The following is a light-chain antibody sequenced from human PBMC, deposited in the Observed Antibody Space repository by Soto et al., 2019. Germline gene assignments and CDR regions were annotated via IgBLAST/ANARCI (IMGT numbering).Light chain of an antibody. Sequence: EIQMTQSPSSLSASVGDRVTVTCRTSQNINNYLNWYQQKPGKAPKLLIYSASSVQSGVPLRFSGSVSGTVFTLTISSLQPEDFASYYCEQNDSTPVTFGQGTRLEVK. V-gene: IGKV1-39*01. CDR1: QNINNY. CDR3: EQNDSTPVT. J-gene: IGKJ5*01. CDR2: SAS.